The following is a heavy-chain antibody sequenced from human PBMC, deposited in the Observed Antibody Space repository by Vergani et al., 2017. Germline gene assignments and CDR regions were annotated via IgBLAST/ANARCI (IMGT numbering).Heavy chain of an antibody. D-gene: IGHD6-13*01. V-gene: IGHV3-74*02. J-gene: IGHJ5*02. CDR3: ARAPYSSLWFDP. CDR1: GFTFSSYA. CDR2: INSDGSST. Sequence: EVQLVESGGGLVQPGGSLRLSCAASGFTFSSYAMSWVRQAPGKGLEWVSRINSDGSSTSYADSVKGRFTISRDNAKNTLYLQMNSLRAEDTAVYYCARAPYSSLWFDPWGQGTLVTVSS.